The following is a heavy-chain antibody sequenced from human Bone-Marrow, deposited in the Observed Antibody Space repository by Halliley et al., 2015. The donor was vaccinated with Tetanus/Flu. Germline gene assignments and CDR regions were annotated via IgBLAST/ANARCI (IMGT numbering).Heavy chain of an antibody. Sequence: SLRLSCTASGFAFSNAWMSWVRQAPGKGLEWIGRIKTKTDNGATDYAAPVKGRFFVSRDDSRHTVYLQMNSLKAEDTAMYYCCVGMTVVLRGYWGQGTLVTVSS. V-gene: IGHV3-15*01. D-gene: IGHD2-8*01. CDR1: GFAFSNAW. CDR2: IKTKTDNGAT. J-gene: IGHJ4*02. CDR3: CVGMTVVLRGY.